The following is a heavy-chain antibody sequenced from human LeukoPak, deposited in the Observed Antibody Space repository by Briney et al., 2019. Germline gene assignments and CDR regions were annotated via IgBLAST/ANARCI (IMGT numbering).Heavy chain of an antibody. Sequence: PSETLSLTCTVSYGSISNYYWNWIRQPPGKGLEWIGYISYSGSTSYNPSLKSRVTISVDTSKNQFSLKLSSVTAADTAVYYCARVRGERHHYWYFDLWGRGTLVTVSS. CDR2: ISYSGST. CDR1: YGSISNYY. D-gene: IGHD2-21*01. V-gene: IGHV4-59*01. J-gene: IGHJ2*01. CDR3: ARVRGERHHYWYFDL.